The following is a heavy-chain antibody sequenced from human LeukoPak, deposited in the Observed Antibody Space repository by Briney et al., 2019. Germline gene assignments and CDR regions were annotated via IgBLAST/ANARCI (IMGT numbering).Heavy chain of an antibody. CDR2: IYYSGST. CDR3: ARHHYDSSGYSDY. CDR1: GGSISSHY. J-gene: IGHJ4*02. V-gene: IGHV4-59*08. Sequence: SETLSLTCTVSGGSISSHYWSWIRQPPGKGLEWVGYIYYSGSTNYNPSLKRRVTISVDTSKNQFSLKLSSVTAADTAVYYCARHHYDSSGYSDYWGQGTLVTVSS. D-gene: IGHD3-22*01.